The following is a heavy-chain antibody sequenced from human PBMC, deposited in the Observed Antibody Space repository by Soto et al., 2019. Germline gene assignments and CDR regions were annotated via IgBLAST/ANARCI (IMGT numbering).Heavy chain of an antibody. Sequence: GGSLRLSCAASGFTFSSYSMNWVRQAPGKGLEWVSYISSSSSTIYYADSVKGRFTISRDNAKNSLYLQMNSLRDEDTAVYYCARDPFFLYGSRPGYFDYWGQGTLVTVSS. CDR1: GFTFSSYS. CDR3: ARDPFFLYGSRPGYFDY. D-gene: IGHD2-2*01. CDR2: ISSSSSTI. V-gene: IGHV3-48*02. J-gene: IGHJ4*02.